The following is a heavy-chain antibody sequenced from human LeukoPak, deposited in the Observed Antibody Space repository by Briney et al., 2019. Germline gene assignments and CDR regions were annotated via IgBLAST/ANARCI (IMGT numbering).Heavy chain of an antibody. J-gene: IGHJ4*02. CDR2: ISSRGSTI. CDR3: ARDSDYSSSWSNYFDY. D-gene: IGHD6-13*01. CDR1: GFTFSSYE. Sequence: TGGCLRLSCAASGFTFSSYEMNWVRQAPGKGLEWVSYISSRGSTIYYADSVKGRFTISRDNAKNSLYLQMNSLRAEDTAVYYCARDSDYSSSWSNYFDYWGQGTLVTVSS. V-gene: IGHV3-48*03.